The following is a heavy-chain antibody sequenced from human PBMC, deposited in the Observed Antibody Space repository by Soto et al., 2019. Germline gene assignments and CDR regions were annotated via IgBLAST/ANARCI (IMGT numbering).Heavy chain of an antibody. CDR2: VSYDGNNE. CDR1: GFTFRSYG. V-gene: IGHV3-30*18. D-gene: IGHD3-3*01. Sequence: QVQLVESGGGVVQPGRSLRLSFAASGFTFRSYGMHWGRQAPGKGLEWVAVVSYDGNNEYYADSVKDRFTISRDNSKNTLYLQMNSLRAEDTAMYYCAKTITTPAVSSYSRDSTGRGALIDYWGQGTLVIVSS. CDR3: AKTITTPAVSSYSRDSTGRGALIDY. J-gene: IGHJ4*02.